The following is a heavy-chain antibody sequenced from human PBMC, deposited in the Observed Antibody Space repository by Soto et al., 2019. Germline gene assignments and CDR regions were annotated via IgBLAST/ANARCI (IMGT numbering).Heavy chain of an antibody. Sequence: QVQVVQSGAEVKKAGDTVKVSCKASGYIFTSYSMHWVRKAPGQRLEWMGCINGGNGNTRYPQKFHDRVTITRNPSANSAYMELSGLRSEDTAIYFCARGRANRPALGMDAWGQGTRVTV. CDR1: GYIFTSYS. V-gene: IGHV1-3*01. J-gene: IGHJ6*02. D-gene: IGHD6-25*01. CDR2: INGGNGNT. CDR3: ARGRANRPALGMDA.